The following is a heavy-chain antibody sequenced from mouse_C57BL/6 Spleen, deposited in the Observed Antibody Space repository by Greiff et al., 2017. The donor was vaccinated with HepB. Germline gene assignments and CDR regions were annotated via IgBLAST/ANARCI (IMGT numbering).Heavy chain of an antibody. V-gene: IGHV1-54*01. D-gene: IGHD1-1*01. J-gene: IGHJ2*01. CDR1: GYAFTNYL. CDR2: INPGSGGT. CDR3: ARWGTTVVALDY. Sequence: VQLQESGAELVRPGTSVKVSCKASGYAFTNYLIEWVKQRPGQGLEWIGVINPGSGGTNYNEKFKGKATLTADKSSSTAYMQLSSLTSEDSAVYFCARWGTTVVALDYWGQGTTRTVSS.